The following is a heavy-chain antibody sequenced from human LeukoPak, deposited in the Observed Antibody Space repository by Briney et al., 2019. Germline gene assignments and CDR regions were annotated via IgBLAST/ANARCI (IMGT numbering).Heavy chain of an antibody. J-gene: IGHJ5*02. CDR2: IIPIFGTA. Sequence: SVKVSCKASGGSFSSYAISWVRQAPGQGLEWMGGIIPIFGTANYVQKFQGRVTITADESTNTAYMEPSSLRSEDTALYYCATDSIGIAAAGALGWFDPWGQGTLVTVSS. CDR1: GGSFSSYA. D-gene: IGHD6-13*01. CDR3: ATDSIGIAAAGALGWFDP. V-gene: IGHV1-69*01.